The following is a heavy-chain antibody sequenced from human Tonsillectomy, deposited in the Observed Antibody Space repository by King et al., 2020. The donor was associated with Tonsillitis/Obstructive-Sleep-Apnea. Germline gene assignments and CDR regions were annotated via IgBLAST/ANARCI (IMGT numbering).Heavy chain of an antibody. V-gene: IGHV5-51*01. CDR3: ARRFRHPAMEPGYFDY. J-gene: IGHJ4*02. Sequence: QLVQSGAEVKKPGESLKISCKGSGYSFPTSWIGWVRQMPGKGLEWMGIIYPGDSDTRYSPSFQGQVTISADKSISTAYLQWSSLKASDTAMYYCARRFRHPAMEPGYFDYWGQGTLVSVSS. D-gene: IGHD5-18*01. CDR2: IYPGDSDT. CDR1: GYSFPTSW.